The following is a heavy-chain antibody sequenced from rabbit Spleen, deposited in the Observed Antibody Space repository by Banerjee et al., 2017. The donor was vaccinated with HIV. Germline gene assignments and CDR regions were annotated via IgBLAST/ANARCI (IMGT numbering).Heavy chain of an antibody. J-gene: IGHJ4*01. V-gene: IGHV1S45*01. CDR1: GFSFSDRDV. D-gene: IGHD3-1*01. CDR3: ARDLASVVGWNFNL. CDR2: INTYTGKP. Sequence: QQQLEESGGGLVKPGASLTLTCKASGFSFSDRDVMCWVRQAPGKGLQWIACINTYTGKPVYATWPKGRFTISRTSSTTVTLQMTSLTAADTATYFCARDLASVVGWNFNLWGPGTLVTVS.